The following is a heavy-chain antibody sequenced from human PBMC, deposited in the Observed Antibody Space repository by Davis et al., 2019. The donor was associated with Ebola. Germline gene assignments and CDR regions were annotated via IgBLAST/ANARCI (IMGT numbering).Heavy chain of an antibody. CDR2: ISAYNGNT. CDR1: GYTFTGYS. D-gene: IGHD3-22*01. Sequence: ASVQVSCKASGYTFTGYSMRWVRQAPAQGLEWMGWISAYNGNTNSAQKFQGLVTMTRDTSISTAYMELSRLRSDDTAVYYCARGRLGLPDYWGQGTLVTVSS. V-gene: IGHV1-2*04. CDR3: ARGRLGLPDY. J-gene: IGHJ4*02.